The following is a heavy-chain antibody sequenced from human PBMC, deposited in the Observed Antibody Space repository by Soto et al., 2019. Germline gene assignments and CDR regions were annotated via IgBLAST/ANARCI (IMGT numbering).Heavy chain of an antibody. D-gene: IGHD2-21*02. CDR2: ISYDGSNK. CDR1: GFTFGSYA. CDR3: ARDVHIVVVTYPDY. J-gene: IGHJ4*02. Sequence: QVQLVESGGGVVQPGRSLRLSCAASGFTFGSYAMHWVRQAPGKGLEWVAVISYDGSNKYYADSVKGRFTISRDNSKNTLYLQMTSLRAEDTAVYYCARDVHIVVVTYPDYWGQRTLVTVSS. V-gene: IGHV3-30-3*01.